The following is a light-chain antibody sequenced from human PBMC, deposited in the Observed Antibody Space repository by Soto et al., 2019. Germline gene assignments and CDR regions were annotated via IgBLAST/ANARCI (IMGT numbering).Light chain of an antibody. CDR1: SSDVGGYNY. CDR3: CSYAGTYTWV. CDR2: DVA. Sequence: QSALTQPRSVSGSPGQSVNISCTGTSSDVGGYNYVSWYQQHPGKAPKLVLYDVAKRPSGVPDRFSGSKSGNTASLTISGLQAEDEADYYCCSYAGTYTWVFGGGTQLTVL. J-gene: IGLJ3*02. V-gene: IGLV2-11*01.